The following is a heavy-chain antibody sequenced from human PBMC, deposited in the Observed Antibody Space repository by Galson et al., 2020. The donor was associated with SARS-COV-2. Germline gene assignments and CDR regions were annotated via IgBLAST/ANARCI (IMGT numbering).Heavy chain of an antibody. J-gene: IGHJ3*02. CDR2: IYYSGST. D-gene: IGHD3-22*01. CDR3: ARGKGPRWLSNGLYAFGI. Sequence: SETLSLTCTVSGGSISSGGYYWSWIRQHPGQGLEWIGYIYYSGSTYYNPSLKSRVTISVDTSKNQFPLKLSSVTAADTAVYYCARGKGPRWLSNGLYAFGIWGQGTMVTVSS. V-gene: IGHV4-31*03. CDR1: GGSISSGGYY.